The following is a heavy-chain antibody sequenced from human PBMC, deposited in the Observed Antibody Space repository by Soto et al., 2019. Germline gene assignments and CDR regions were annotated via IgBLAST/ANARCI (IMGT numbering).Heavy chain of an antibody. V-gene: IGHV4-30-2*01. CDR2: IYHTGTT. CDR3: ARGGSRFYGMDV. CDR1: GGSISSGGYS. J-gene: IGHJ6*02. Sequence: QLQLQESGSGLVKPSQTLSLTCAVSGGSISSGGYSWSWIRQPPGKGLEWIGHIYHTGTTHYNPSPTNRATVSVDMPKPQFSLTPSSVTAADTAVYSCARGGSRFYGMDVWGQGTTVTVSS.